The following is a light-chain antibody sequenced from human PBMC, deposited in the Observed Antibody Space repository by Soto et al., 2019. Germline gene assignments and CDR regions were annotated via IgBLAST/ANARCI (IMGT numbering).Light chain of an antibody. V-gene: IGKV3-20*01. CDR3: QQYGSSPST. J-gene: IGKJ1*01. CDR2: GAS. CDR1: QSVSSSY. Sequence: EIVLMQSPGTLSLSTGERATLSCRASQSVSSSYLAWYQQKPGQAPRLLIYGASSRATGIPDRFSGSGSGTDFTLTISRLEPEDFAVYYCQQYGSSPSTFGQGTKVDIK.